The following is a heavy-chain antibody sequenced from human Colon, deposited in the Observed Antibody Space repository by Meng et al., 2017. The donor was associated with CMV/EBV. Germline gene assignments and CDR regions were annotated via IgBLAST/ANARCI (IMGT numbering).Heavy chain of an antibody. J-gene: IGHJ4*02. D-gene: IGHD2-21*01. Sequence: GGSLRLSCAASGFSFGSYEMNWVRQAPGKGLEWVSYITSSATAIYYADSVKGRFTISRDNAKNSLYLQMNSLRAGDTAVYYCARHILYSYYFDYWGQGTLVTVSS. CDR2: ITSSATAI. CDR1: GFSFGSYE. V-gene: IGHV3-48*03. CDR3: ARHILYSYYFDY.